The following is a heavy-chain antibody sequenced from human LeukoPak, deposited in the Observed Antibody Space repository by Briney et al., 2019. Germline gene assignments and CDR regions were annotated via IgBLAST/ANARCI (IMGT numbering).Heavy chain of an antibody. CDR2: IRSKAYGGTT. CDR1: GFTFGDYA. CDR3: TRDEGPYYYGSASFDY. D-gene: IGHD3-10*01. Sequence: GRSLRLSCTASGFTFGDYAMSWFRQAPGKGLEWVGFIRSKAYGGTTEYAASVKGRFTISRDDSKSIAYLQMNSLKTEDTAVYYCTRDEGPYYYGSASFDYWGQGTLVTVSS. V-gene: IGHV3-49*03. J-gene: IGHJ4*02.